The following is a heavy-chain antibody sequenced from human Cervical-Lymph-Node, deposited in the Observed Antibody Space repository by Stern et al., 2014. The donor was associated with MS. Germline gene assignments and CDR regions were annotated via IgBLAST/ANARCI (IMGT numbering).Heavy chain of an antibody. J-gene: IGHJ4*02. CDR3: AKDGVATIINYFDY. Sequence: MQLVESGGGVVQPGRSLRLSCAASGFTFSSYGMHWVRQAPGKGLEWVAVISYDGSNKYYADSVKGRFTISRDNSKNTLYLQMNSLRAEDTAVYYCAKDGVATIINYFDYWGQGTLVTVSS. CDR2: ISYDGSNK. CDR1: GFTFSSYG. V-gene: IGHV3-30*18. D-gene: IGHD5-24*01.